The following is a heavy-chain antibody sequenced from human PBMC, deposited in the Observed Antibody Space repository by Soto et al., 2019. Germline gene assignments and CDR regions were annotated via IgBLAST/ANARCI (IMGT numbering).Heavy chain of an antibody. Sequence: EVQLVQSGVEVKKPGESLKISCKGSGYSFNTYWIGWVRQIPGKGLEWKGIIYPVDSDTKYSPSFQGQVTISADKSIGTAYLQWNSLKASDTAMYYCARQYPMVRGRSVVPLLDYWGQGTLVTVSS. CDR1: GYSFNTYW. V-gene: IGHV5-51*01. J-gene: IGHJ4*02. D-gene: IGHD3-10*01. CDR3: ARQYPMVRGRSVVPLLDY. CDR2: IYPVDSDT.